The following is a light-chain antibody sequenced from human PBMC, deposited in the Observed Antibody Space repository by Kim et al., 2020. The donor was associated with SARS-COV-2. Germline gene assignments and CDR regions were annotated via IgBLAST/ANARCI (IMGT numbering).Light chain of an antibody. V-gene: IGKV3-11*01. CDR1: ENIWNF. CDR3: QQHSNWPPT. Sequence: EIVLTQSPATLSLSPGERATLSCSASENIWNFLAWYQQKPGQAPRLLIYDASNRATGIPARFRGSGSGTDFTLTINSLEPEDFAVYYCQQHSNWPPTFGQGTRLEIK. CDR2: DAS. J-gene: IGKJ5*01.